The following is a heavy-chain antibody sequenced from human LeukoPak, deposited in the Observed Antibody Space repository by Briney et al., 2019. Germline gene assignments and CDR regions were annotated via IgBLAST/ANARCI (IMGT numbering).Heavy chain of an antibody. CDR2: VYHSGST. J-gene: IGHJ4*02. CDR1: GYSISSGYY. D-gene: IGHD3-16*01. Sequence: SETLSLTCTVSGYSISSGYYWGWIRQPPGKGLEWIGSVYHSGSTHYNPSLKSRVTISVDTSKNHVSLKLSSVTAADTAVYYCARALREQRSSAYFDYWGQGTLVTVSS. CDR3: ARALREQRSSAYFDY. V-gene: IGHV4-38-2*02.